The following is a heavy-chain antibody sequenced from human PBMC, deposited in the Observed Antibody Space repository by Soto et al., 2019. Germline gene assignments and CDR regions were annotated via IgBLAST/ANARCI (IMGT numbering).Heavy chain of an antibody. CDR3: ARLDGSGSYPYYYGMDV. Sequence: GESLKISCKGSGYSFTSYWIGWVRQMPGKGLEGMGIIYPGDSDTRYSPSSQGQVTISADKSIRTAYLQWSRLKASDTAMYYCARLDGSGSYPYYYGMDVWGQGTTVTVSS. CDR2: IYPGDSDT. V-gene: IGHV5-51*01. J-gene: IGHJ6*02. D-gene: IGHD3-10*01. CDR1: GYSFTSYW.